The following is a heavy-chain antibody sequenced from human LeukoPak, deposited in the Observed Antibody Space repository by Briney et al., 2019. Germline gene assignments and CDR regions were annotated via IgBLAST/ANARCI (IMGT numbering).Heavy chain of an antibody. CDR3: ARVERYCSGGSCQGY. Sequence: AGGSLRLSCAASGFTVSSNYMNWVRQAPGKGLEWVSYISSSGSTIYYADSVKGRFTISRDNAKNSLYLQMNSLRAEDTAVYYCARVERYCSGGSCQGYWGQGTLVTVSS. CDR2: ISSSGSTI. D-gene: IGHD2-15*01. J-gene: IGHJ4*02. V-gene: IGHV3-48*03. CDR1: GFTVSSNY.